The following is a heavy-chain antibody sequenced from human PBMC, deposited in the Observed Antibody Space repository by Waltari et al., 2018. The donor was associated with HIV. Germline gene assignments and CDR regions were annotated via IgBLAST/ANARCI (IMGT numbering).Heavy chain of an antibody. Sequence: EMQLLESGGHLVQPGGSMRLSCAAFGFIFTILSMDWVRQALGKGLEWVADMSMRGDTTNYGDCVRGRFSISRDNSKNTLYLQISSLRVEDTAVYYCAKGRGYFDSSGYYFFLEYWGQGTLVTVSS. CDR2: MSMRGDTT. CDR1: GFIFTILS. CDR3: AKGRGYFDSSGYYFFLEY. V-gene: IGHV3-23*01. D-gene: IGHD3-22*01. J-gene: IGHJ4*02.